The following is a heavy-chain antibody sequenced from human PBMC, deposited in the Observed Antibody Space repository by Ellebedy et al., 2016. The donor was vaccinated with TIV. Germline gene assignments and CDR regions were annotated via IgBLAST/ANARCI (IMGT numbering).Heavy chain of an antibody. CDR1: GGSINSYY. CDR3: ARVGYWGEYAFDV. D-gene: IGHD7-27*01. CDR2: IYYSGTT. Sequence: MPGGSLRLSCSVSGGSINSYYWSWIRQPPGKGLEWIGFIYYSGTTKYNPSLKSRVFISIDKSKNQFSLNLSSVTAADMAVYYCARVGYWGEYAFDVWGQGTMITVSS. J-gene: IGHJ3*01. V-gene: IGHV4-59*01.